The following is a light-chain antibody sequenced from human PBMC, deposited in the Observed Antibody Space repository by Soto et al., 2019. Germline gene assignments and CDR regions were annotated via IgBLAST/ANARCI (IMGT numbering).Light chain of an antibody. CDR1: QSIDSY. V-gene: IGKV1-39*01. Sequence: DIQMTQSPSSLSASVGDRVTITCRASQSIDSYLNWYQQKPGKAPNLLIYGAFRLQSGVPSRFSGSGSGTDFTLTISSLQPEDFATYYCQQSSSTPQTFGHVTKLEIK. CDR2: GAF. CDR3: QQSSSTPQT. J-gene: IGKJ2*01.